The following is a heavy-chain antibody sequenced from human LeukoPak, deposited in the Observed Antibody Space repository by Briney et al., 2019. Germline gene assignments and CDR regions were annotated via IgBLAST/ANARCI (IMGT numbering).Heavy chain of an antibody. CDR2: ISSSSSYI. CDR1: GFTFSDYY. D-gene: IGHD3-3*01. Sequence: PGGSLRLSCAASGFTFSDYYMNWIRQAPGKGLEWVPSISSSSSYIYYADSVKGRFTISRDNAKNSLYLQMNSLRAEDTAVYYCARDRGITIFSTWGQGTLVTVSS. J-gene: IGHJ5*02. CDR3: ARDRGITIFST. V-gene: IGHV3-11*06.